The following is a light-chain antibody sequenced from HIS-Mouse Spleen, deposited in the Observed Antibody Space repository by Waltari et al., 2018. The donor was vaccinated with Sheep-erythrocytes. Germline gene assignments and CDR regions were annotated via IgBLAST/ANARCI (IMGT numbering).Light chain of an antibody. CDR3: CSYAGSSTPWV. Sequence: QSALTQPASVSGSPGQSITISCTGTSSDVGSYNLVSRYQQHPGKAPNPMIYEGSKRPSGVSNRFSGSKSGNTASLTISGLQAEDEADYYCCSYAGSSTPWVFGGGTKLTVL. CDR1: SSDVGSYNL. CDR2: EGS. J-gene: IGLJ3*02. V-gene: IGLV2-23*01.